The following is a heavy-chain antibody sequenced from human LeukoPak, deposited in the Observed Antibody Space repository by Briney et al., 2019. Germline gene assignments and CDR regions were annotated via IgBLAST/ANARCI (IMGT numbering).Heavy chain of an antibody. CDR2: ISGSGGST. D-gene: IGHD6-19*01. V-gene: IGHV3-23*01. CDR1: GFTFSSYS. J-gene: IGHJ6*02. Sequence: GGSLRLSCAASGFTFSSYSMNWVRQAPGKGLEWVSAISGSGGSTYYADSVKGRFTISRDNSKNTLYLQMNSLRAEDTAVYYCAKVGAAVAVYYYYGMDVWGQGTTVTVSS. CDR3: AKVGAAVAVYYYYGMDV.